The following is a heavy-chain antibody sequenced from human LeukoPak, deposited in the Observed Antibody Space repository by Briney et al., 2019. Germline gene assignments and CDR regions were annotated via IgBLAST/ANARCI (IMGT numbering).Heavy chain of an antibody. CDR2: INHSGST. J-gene: IGHJ5*02. Sequence: TSETLSLTCAVYGGSFSGYCWSWIRQPPGKGLEWIGEINHSGSTNYNPSLKSRVTISVDTSKNQFSLKLSSVTAADTAVYYCATRGLGSSNWFDPWGEGTLVTVSS. CDR1: GGSFSGYC. D-gene: IGHD3-10*01. V-gene: IGHV4-34*01. CDR3: ATRGLGSSNWFDP.